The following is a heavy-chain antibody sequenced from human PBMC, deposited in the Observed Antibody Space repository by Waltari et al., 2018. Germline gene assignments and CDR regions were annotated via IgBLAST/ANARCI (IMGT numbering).Heavy chain of an antibody. D-gene: IGHD7-27*01. V-gene: IGHV3-73*01. J-gene: IGHJ4*02. CDR1: GLILSDYA. Sequence: EVQLVESGGALVQPGGSLKLSCAASGLILSDYALHWVRQAAGKGLEWVGRIRSRFKDDGTAYAESAQGRFTISRDDSKNTAYLEMNSLKTDDTAVYYCIRPFEMGIDWGQGTQVTVSS. CDR3: IRPFEMGID. CDR2: IRSRFKDDGT.